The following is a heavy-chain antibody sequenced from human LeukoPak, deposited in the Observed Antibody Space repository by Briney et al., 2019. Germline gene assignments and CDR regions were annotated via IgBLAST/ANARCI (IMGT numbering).Heavy chain of an antibody. CDR3: ARGSVTMVRGVIRVLDY. CDR2: INPNSGGT. J-gene: IGHJ4*02. D-gene: IGHD3-10*01. V-gene: IGHV1-2*02. Sequence: ASVKVSCKASGYTFTGYYMHWVRQAPGQGLEWMGWINPNSGGTNYAQKFQGRVTMTRDTSISTACMELSRLRSDDTAVYYCARGSVTMVRGVIRVLDYWGQGTLVTVSS. CDR1: GYTFTGYY.